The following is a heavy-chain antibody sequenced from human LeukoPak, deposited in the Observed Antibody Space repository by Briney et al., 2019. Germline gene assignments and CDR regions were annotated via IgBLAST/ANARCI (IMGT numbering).Heavy chain of an antibody. CDR3: TRDRLFDC. CDR1: GFTVSSNY. J-gene: IGHJ4*02. V-gene: IGHV3-21*01. CDR2: IGSTTTDM. D-gene: IGHD6-6*01. Sequence: PGGSLRLSCAASGFTVSSNYMSWVRQAPGKGLEWVSSIGSTTTDMSYTGSVKGRFSISRDNAKNSLSLQMNSLRVEDTAVYYCTRDRLFDCWGQGTLVTVSS.